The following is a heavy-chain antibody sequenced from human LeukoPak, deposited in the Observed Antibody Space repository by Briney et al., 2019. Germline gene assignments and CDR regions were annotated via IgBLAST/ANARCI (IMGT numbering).Heavy chain of an antibody. D-gene: IGHD3-22*01. J-gene: IGHJ4*02. CDR1: GFTFSNAW. Sequence: PGGSLRLSCAASGFTFSNAWMSWVRQAPGKGLEWVALIWYDGTNKYYADSVKGRFTISRDNSKNTLFLQMNSLRVDDTAVYFCAREANTYYDSSLRVWGQGTLVTVSS. CDR3: AREANTYYDSSLRV. CDR2: IWYDGTNK. V-gene: IGHV3-33*08.